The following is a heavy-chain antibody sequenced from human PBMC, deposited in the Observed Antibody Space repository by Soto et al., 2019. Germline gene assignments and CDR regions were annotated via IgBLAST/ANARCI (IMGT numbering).Heavy chain of an antibody. D-gene: IGHD6-13*01. V-gene: IGHV1-8*01. CDR3: ATEHSSSSRFDD. Sequence: QVQLVQSGAEVKKPGASVKVSCKASGYTFTSYDINWVRQATGQGLEWMGWMNPNSGNTGYAQKFQGRVTLTRNTAISPAYMELSSLRSAKMAMYYSATEHSSSSRFDDWAQGPLVTVSS. CDR1: GYTFTSYD. CDR2: MNPNSGNT. J-gene: IGHJ4*02.